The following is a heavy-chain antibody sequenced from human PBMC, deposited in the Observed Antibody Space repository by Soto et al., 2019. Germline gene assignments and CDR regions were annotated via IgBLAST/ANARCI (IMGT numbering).Heavy chain of an antibody. Sequence: EEQLVESGGGLVQPGGSLRLSCAASGFSFRSYLMTWVRQGPGRGLEWVADIKQDGSERYYVDSVKGRFTISRDNAKNSVSLQMKDVTGEDTAVYYCARSRRGLDIWGQGAMVTVSA. CDR3: ARSRRGLDI. CDR1: GFSFRSYL. J-gene: IGHJ3*02. V-gene: IGHV3-7*01. CDR2: IKQDGSER. D-gene: IGHD3-10*01.